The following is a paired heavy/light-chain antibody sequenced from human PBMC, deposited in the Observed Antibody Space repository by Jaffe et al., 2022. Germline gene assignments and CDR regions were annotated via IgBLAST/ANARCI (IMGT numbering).Heavy chain of an antibody. V-gene: IGHV4-61*01. Sequence: QVQLQESGPGLVKPSETLSLTCTVSGGSVSSGSYYWSWIRQPPGKGLEWIGYTYYSGSTNYNPSLKSRVTMSVDTSKNQFSLKLSSVTAADTAVYYCAILRYSDYDYRLDYWGQGTLVTVSS. D-gene: IGHD5-12*01. J-gene: IGHJ4*02. CDR3: AILRYSDYDYRLDY. CDR2: TYYSGST. CDR1: GGSVSSGSYY.
Light chain of an antibody. CDR1: SSNIGSNY. J-gene: IGLJ2*01. CDR3: AAWDDSLSGVV. CDR2: RSN. Sequence: QSVLTQPPSTSGTPGQRVTISCSGSSSNIGSNYVYWYQQLPGTAPKLLIYRSNLRPSGVPDRFSGSKSGTSASLAISGLRSEDEADYYCAAWDDSLSGVVFGGGTKLTVL. V-gene: IGLV1-47*01.